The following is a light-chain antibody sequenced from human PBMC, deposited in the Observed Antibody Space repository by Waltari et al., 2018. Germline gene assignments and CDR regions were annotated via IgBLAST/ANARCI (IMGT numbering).Light chain of an antibody. V-gene: IGLV2-14*03. CDR2: DVN. J-gene: IGLJ2*01. Sequence: QSALTQPASVSASPGQSITISCTGTTSDIGSDNYVSWYQPHPGRAPNLMIYDVNNRPSGVSIRCSGSKSFNAASLTISGLQAEDEADYYCSSYTTNTRVFGGGTKLTV. CDR3: SSYTTNTRV. CDR1: TSDIGSDNY.